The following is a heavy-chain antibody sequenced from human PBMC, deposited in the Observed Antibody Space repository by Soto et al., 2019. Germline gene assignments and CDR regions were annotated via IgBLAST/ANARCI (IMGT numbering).Heavy chain of an antibody. D-gene: IGHD6-13*01. J-gene: IGHJ5*02. Sequence: SETLSLTCTVSGGSISSSSYYWGWIRQPPGKGLEWIGNIYYSGSTYYNPSLKSRVTISVDTSKNQFSLKLTSVTAADTAVYYCARFGTAAAGMALLLDPSGQGTLVTVSS. CDR2: IYYSGST. V-gene: IGHV4-39*07. CDR1: GGSISSSSYY. CDR3: ARFGTAAAGMALLLDP.